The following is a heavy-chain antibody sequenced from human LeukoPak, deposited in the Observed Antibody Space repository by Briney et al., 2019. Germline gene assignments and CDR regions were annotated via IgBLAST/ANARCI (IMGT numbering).Heavy chain of an antibody. D-gene: IGHD5-18*01. V-gene: IGHV4-34*01. J-gene: IGHJ3*02. CDR1: AASFSGYY. Sequence: AQSLSPVCAVYAASFSGYYGSCIRQPPGKGMEWIGEINHSGSNNSTPSLKSRVTKSVDTSKNQFSLKLSSVTAADTAVYYCARRGYSYGHAFDIWGQGTMVTVSS. CDR2: INHSGSN. CDR3: ARRGYSYGHAFDI.